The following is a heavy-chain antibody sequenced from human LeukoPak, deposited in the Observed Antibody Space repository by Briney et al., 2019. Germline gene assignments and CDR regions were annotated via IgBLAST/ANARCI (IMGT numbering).Heavy chain of an antibody. CDR1: GFTFSSYG. CDR2: IWYDGSNK. CDR3: AKEATVSTYYYYYYMDV. J-gene: IGHJ6*03. V-gene: IGHV3-33*06. D-gene: IGHD4-17*01. Sequence: PGGSLRLSCAASGFTFSSYGMHWVRQAPGKGLEWVAVIWYDGSNKYYADSVKGRFSISRDNSKNTLYLQMNSLRAEDTAVYYCAKEATVSTYYYYYYMDVWGKGTTVIVSS.